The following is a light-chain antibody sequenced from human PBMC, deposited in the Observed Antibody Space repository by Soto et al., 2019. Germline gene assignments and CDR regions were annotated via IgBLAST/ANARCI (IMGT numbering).Light chain of an antibody. Sequence: QSVLTQPASVSGSPGQSITISCTGTSSDLAIYNYVSWYQQQPGKAPKLMIYQVTNRPSGVPDRFSGSKSGNTASLTVSGLQAEDEADYYCSSYAGSSNVFGTGTKLTVL. CDR2: QVT. CDR1: SSDLAIYNY. V-gene: IGLV2-8*01. CDR3: SSYAGSSNV. J-gene: IGLJ1*01.